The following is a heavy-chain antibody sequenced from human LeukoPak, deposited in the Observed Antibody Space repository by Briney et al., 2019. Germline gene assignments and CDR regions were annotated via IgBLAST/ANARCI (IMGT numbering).Heavy chain of an antibody. Sequence: ASVKVSCKASGYTFTSYGISWVRQAPGQGLEWMGWISAYNGNTNYAQKLQGGVTMTTDTSTSTAYMELRSLRSDDTAVYYCASARYCSGGSCHPGAYWGQGTLVTVSS. CDR2: ISAYNGNT. CDR1: GYTFTSYG. D-gene: IGHD2-15*01. V-gene: IGHV1-18*01. J-gene: IGHJ4*02. CDR3: ASARYCSGGSCHPGAY.